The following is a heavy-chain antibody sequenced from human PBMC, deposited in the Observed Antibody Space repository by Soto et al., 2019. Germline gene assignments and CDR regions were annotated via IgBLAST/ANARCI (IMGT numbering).Heavy chain of an antibody. CDR2: ISWNSGSI. D-gene: IGHD3-10*01. CDR3: AKVRAPLLHTSTYYMDV. V-gene: IGHV3-9*01. CDR1: GFTFDDYA. J-gene: IGHJ6*03. Sequence: EVQLVESGGGLVQPGRSLRLSCAASGFTFDDYAMHWVRQAPGKGLEWVSGISWNSGSIGYADSVKGRFTISRDNAKNSLYLQMNSPRAEDTALYYCAKVRAPLLHTSTYYMDVWGKGTTVTDSS.